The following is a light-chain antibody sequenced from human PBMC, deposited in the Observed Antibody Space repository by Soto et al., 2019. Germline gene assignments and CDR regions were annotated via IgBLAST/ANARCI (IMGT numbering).Light chain of an antibody. J-gene: IGKJ5*01. CDR3: QQTYGKPLVT. Sequence: DIQMTQSPSSLSASVGDRVSITCRASESIRIHLNWYQQKPGKAPRLLIYAASRLQSGVPSRFSGTGSGTDFTLTISSLQPEDFANYYCQQTYGKPLVTFGQGTRLEIK. CDR2: AAS. CDR1: ESIRIH. V-gene: IGKV1-39*01.